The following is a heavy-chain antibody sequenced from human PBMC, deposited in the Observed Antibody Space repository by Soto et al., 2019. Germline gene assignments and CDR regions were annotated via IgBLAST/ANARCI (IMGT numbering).Heavy chain of an antibody. CDR2: LNPDGGFT. V-gene: IGHV1-46*01. J-gene: IGHJ4*02. CDR3: VRSEGDY. Sequence: SCAASGFTFTNYYMHWVRQVRGQGLEWMGILNPDGGFTTYSQKFQGRVTMTRDTSTSTVYLELSSLRSEDTAVYYCVRSEGDYWGQGTLVTVSS. CDR1: GFTFTNYY.